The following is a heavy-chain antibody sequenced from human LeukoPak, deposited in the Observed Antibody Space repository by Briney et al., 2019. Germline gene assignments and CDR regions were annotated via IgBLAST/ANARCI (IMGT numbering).Heavy chain of an antibody. CDR2: IYHSGST. CDR3: ASSSVELPTLYPNDAFDI. CDR1: GGSISSYY. Sequence: SETLSLTCTVSGGSISSYYWSWIRQPPGKGLEWIGYIYHSGSTYYNPSLKSRVTISVDTSKNQFSLKLSSVTAADTAVYYCASSSVELPTLYPNDAFDIWGQGTMVTVSS. J-gene: IGHJ3*02. D-gene: IGHD1-26*01. V-gene: IGHV4-59*08.